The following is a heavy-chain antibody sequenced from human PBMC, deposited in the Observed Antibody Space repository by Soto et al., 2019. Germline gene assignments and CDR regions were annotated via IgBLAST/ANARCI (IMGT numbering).Heavy chain of an antibody. CDR1: GFTFSNYD. CDR3: AKRPASLVCFDY. J-gene: IGHJ4*02. CDR2: ISGGGGRI. Sequence: EVQLLESGGGLVEPGGSLRLSCAASGFTFSNYDMSWVRQAPGKGLAWVSTISGGGGRIYYADSVKGRFTISRDNSKNKLYMQMNSLRAQDTAVYYCAKRPASLVCFDYWGQGTLVSVSS. D-gene: IGHD2-2*01. V-gene: IGHV3-23*01.